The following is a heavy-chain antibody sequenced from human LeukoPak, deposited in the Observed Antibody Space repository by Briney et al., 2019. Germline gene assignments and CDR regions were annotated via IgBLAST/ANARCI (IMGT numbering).Heavy chain of an antibody. D-gene: IGHD3-9*01. CDR3: ARALAQGGSFDLYYFDS. V-gene: IGHV1-18*01. Sequence: GASVKVSCKTSGYTSTTYGISWVRQAPGQGLEWMEWTYNTYTHYAQTLRDRLTMTTDTSTSTSYMELRSLRSDDTAVYYCARALAQGGSFDLYYFDSWGQGSLVTVSS. CDR1: GYTSTTYG. J-gene: IGHJ4*02. CDR2: TYNTYT.